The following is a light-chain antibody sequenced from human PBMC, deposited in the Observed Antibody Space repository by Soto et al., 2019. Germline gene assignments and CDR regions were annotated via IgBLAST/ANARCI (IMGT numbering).Light chain of an antibody. Sequence: QSALTQPPSASGSPGQSVTLSFTGTRSDVGGYNYVSWYQQHPGKAPKLMIYEVSKRPSGVPDRLSGSKSGNTASLTVSGLQAEDEADYYCSSYAGSNNVVFGGGTKLTVL. V-gene: IGLV2-8*01. CDR1: RSDVGGYNY. CDR3: SSYAGSNNVV. J-gene: IGLJ2*01. CDR2: EVS.